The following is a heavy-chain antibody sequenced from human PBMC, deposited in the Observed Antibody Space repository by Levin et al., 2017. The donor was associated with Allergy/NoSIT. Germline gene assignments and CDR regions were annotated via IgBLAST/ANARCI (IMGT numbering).Heavy chain of an antibody. J-gene: IGHJ4*02. Sequence: SETLSLTCAISGASVSSNSAAWNWIRQSPSRGLEWLGRTYYRSKWYNDYAVSVKSRITINPDTSKNQFSLQLNSVTPEDTAVYYCARDPAIYYDSSGYYDYWGQGTLVTVSS. V-gene: IGHV6-1*01. CDR3: ARDPAIYYDSSGYYDY. CDR2: TYYRSKWYN. D-gene: IGHD3-22*01. CDR1: GASVSSNSAA.